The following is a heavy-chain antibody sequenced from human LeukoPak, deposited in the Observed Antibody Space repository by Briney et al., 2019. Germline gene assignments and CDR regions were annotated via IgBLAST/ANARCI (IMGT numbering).Heavy chain of an antibody. V-gene: IGHV4-39*01. D-gene: IGHD3-10*01. CDR1: GGSISSSSYY. CDR3: ARHSNPVLLWFGELLGAFDI. J-gene: IGHJ3*02. CDR2: IYYSGRT. Sequence: PSQTLSLTCTVSGGSISSSSYYWGWIRQPPGKGLEWMGSIYYSGRTSYNPSLKSRVTISVDTSKNQFSLKLSSVTAADTAVYYCARHSNPVLLWFGELLGAFDIWGQGTMVTVSS.